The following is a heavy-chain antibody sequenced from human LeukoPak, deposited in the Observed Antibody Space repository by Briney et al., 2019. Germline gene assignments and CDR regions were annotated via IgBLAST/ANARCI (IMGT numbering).Heavy chain of an antibody. CDR3: ARDPQRNYYYYMDV. J-gene: IGHJ6*03. CDR2: INPNSGGT. V-gene: IGHV1-2*02. CDR1: GYTFTGYY. Sequence: ASVKVSCKASGYTFTGYYMHWVRQAPGQGLEWMGWINPNSGGTNYAQKFQGRVTMTRDTSISTAYMELRSLRSDDTAVYYCARDPQRNYYYYMDVWGKGTTVTVSS.